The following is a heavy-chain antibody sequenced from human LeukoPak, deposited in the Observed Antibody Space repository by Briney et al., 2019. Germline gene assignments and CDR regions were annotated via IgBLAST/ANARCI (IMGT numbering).Heavy chain of an antibody. CDR3: ASFCSGGSCPIRGFDI. V-gene: IGHV1-8*01. J-gene: IGHJ3*02. D-gene: IGHD2-15*01. CDR1: AYTFSSYG. Sequence: ASVKVSCKTSAYTFSSYGLTWMRQAPGQGPEWLGWSSPYNGNTNYAQKFQGRVTITRNTSISTAYMELSSLRSEDTAVYYCASFCSGGSCPIRGFDIWGQGTMVTVSS. CDR2: SSPYNGNT.